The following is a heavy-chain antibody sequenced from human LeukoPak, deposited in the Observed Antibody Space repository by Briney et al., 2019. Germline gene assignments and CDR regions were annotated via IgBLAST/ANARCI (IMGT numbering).Heavy chain of an antibody. CDR2: INPNSGGT. V-gene: IGHV1-2*06. Sequence: ASVKVSCKASGYTLTDYYMHWVRQAPGQGLEWMGRINPNSGGTNYAQKFQGRVTMTRDTSISTAYMELSRLRSDDTAVYYCAGEHSEGTYYDFWSGYFYWGQGTLVTVSS. CDR1: GYTLTDYY. D-gene: IGHD3-3*01. J-gene: IGHJ4*02. CDR3: AGEHSEGTYYDFWSGYFY.